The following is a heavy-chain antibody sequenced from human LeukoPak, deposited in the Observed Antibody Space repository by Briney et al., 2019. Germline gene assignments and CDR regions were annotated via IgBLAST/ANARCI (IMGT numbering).Heavy chain of an antibody. D-gene: IGHD6-13*01. V-gene: IGHV4-34*01. J-gene: IGHJ6*03. CDR3: ARAGEQQLVPGGYYYYYMDV. CDR2: INHSGST. CDR1: GGSFSGYY. Sequence: SETLSLTCAVYGGSFSGYYWSWIRQPPGKGLEWIGEINHSGSTNYNPSLKSRVTISVDTSKNQFSLKLSSVTAADTAVYYCARAGEQQLVPGGYYYYYMDVWGEGTTVTVSS.